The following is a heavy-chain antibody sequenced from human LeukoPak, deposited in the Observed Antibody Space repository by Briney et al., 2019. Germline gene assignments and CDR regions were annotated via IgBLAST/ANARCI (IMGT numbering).Heavy chain of an antibody. Sequence: SETLSPTCTVSGGVIRTYYWSWIRQPPGKGLEYIGYIYYTGSTTYNPSLESRVTMSVDTSKNQFSLQLTPVTAADTAVYHCARETYCSGGTCFFGPDYWGQGTLVTVSS. D-gene: IGHD2-15*01. CDR2: IYYTGST. J-gene: IGHJ4*02. CDR1: GGVIRTYY. V-gene: IGHV4-59*12. CDR3: ARETYCSGGTCFFGPDY.